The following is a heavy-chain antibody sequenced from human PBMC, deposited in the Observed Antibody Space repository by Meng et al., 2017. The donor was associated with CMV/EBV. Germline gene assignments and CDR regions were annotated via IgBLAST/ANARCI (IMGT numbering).Heavy chain of an antibody. CDR2: ISSSSSTI. CDR3: ARGLGWLLHYGMDV. V-gene: IGHV3-48*04. CDR1: GFTFSSYS. J-gene: IGHJ6*02. D-gene: IGHD3-3*01. Sequence: GESLKISCAASGFTFSSYSMNWVRQAPGKGLEWVSYISSSSSTIYYADSVKGRFTISRDNAKNSLYLQMNSLRAADTAVYYCARGLGWLLHYGMDVWGQGTTVTVSS.